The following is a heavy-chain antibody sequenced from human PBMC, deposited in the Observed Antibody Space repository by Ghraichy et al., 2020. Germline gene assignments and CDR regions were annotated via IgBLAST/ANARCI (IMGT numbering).Heavy chain of an antibody. D-gene: IGHD4-11*01. CDR1: GDSIISSPYY. V-gene: IGHV4-39*01. CDR2: IYYTGST. J-gene: IGHJ3*02. CDR3: ARHGWGNYGFNAFDI. Sequence: SQTLSLTCTVSGDSIISSPYYWGWIRQPPGKGLEWIGSIYYTGSTHYNPSLKSRVTISVDTSKKLFSLNLNSLTAADTAIYYCARHGWGNYGFNAFDIWGQGTMVTVSS.